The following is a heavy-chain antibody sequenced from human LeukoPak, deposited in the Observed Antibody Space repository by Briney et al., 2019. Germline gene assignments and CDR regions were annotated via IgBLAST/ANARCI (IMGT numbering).Heavy chain of an antibody. J-gene: IGHJ5*02. CDR2: INSDGSDI. CDR1: GFTFSSYW. Sequence: GSLRLSCAASGFTFSSYWMHWVRQAPGKGLVWVSRINSDGSDISYADSVKGRFTISRDNAKNTLYLQMNSLRAEDTAVYFCTRDIPFGDYVFEPWGQGTLVTVSS. D-gene: IGHD4-17*01. V-gene: IGHV3-74*01. CDR3: TRDIPFGDYVFEP.